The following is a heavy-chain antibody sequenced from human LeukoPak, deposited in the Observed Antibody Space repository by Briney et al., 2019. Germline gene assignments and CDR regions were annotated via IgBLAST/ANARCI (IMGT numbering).Heavy chain of an antibody. V-gene: IGHV3-66*01. CDR1: GFTVTTNC. CDR3: ARGQLPTFDY. CDR2: IYSGGRT. Sequence: GGSLRLSCAASGFTVTTNCMSWVRQAPGKGLEWVSVIYSGGRTYYADSVKGRFTASTDNSKNTLYLQMNSLRAEDTAVYFCARGQLPTFDYWGQGTLVTVSS. D-gene: IGHD2-2*01. J-gene: IGHJ4*02.